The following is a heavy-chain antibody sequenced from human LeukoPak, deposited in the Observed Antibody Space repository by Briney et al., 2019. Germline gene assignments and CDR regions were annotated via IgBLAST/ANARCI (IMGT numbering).Heavy chain of an antibody. D-gene: IGHD4-23*01. CDR3: ARGGNALDY. V-gene: IGHV4-59*01. J-gene: IGHJ4*02. CDR1: GGSISTYY. Sequence: SETLSLTCTVSGGSISTYYWSWIRQPPGKGLDWIGSFYYTGSTNYNPSLRSRVTIPLDTSKNQISLRLSSVTAADTAVYYCARGGNALDYWAREPWSPSPQ. CDR2: FYYTGST.